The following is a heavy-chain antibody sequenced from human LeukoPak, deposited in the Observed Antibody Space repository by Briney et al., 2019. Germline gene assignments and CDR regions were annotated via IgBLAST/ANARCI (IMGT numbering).Heavy chain of an antibody. Sequence: GGSLRLSCAASGFTFSSYSMNWVRQAPGKGLEWVSSIISSSSYISYADSVKGRFTISRDNAKNSLYLQMNSRRAEDTAVYYCARLVATTDYWGQGTLVSVS. D-gene: IGHD5-12*01. J-gene: IGHJ4*02. CDR1: GFTFSSYS. CDR2: IISSSSYI. CDR3: ARLVATTDY. V-gene: IGHV3-21*01.